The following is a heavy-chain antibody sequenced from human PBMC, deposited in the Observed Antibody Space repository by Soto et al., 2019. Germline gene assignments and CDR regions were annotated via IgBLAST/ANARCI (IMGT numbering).Heavy chain of an antibody. V-gene: IGHV4-59*01. Sequence: PSETRSLTCTVSGGSISSYYWSWIRQPPGKGLEWIGYIYYSGSTNYNPSLKSRVTISVDTSKNQFSLKLSSVTAADTAVYYCASESSGYSHPFDYWGQGTLVTVS. J-gene: IGHJ4*02. CDR1: GGSISSYY. CDR2: IYYSGST. D-gene: IGHD3-22*01. CDR3: ASESSGYSHPFDY.